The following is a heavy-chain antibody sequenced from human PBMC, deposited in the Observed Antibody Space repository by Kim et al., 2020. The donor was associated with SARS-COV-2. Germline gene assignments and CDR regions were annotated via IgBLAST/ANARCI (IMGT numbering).Heavy chain of an antibody. D-gene: IGHD3-10*01. CDR3: ARAIWFGELSYYYGMDV. V-gene: IGHV1-3*01. J-gene: IGHJ6*02. CDR2: INAGNGNT. Sequence: ASVKVSCKASGYTFTSYAMHWVRQAPGQRLEWMGWINAGNGNTKYSQKFQGRVTITRDTSASTAYMELSSLRSEDTAVYYCARAIWFGELSYYYGMDVWGQGTTVTVSS. CDR1: GYTFTSYA.